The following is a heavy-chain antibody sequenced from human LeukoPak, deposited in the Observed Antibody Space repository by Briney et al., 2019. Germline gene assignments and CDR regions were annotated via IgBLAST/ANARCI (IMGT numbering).Heavy chain of an antibody. CDR1: GYTFTCYG. CDR3: ASSKVVPAAMLRGGAHGAFDI. V-gene: IGHV1-18*04. Sequence: GASVKVSCKASGYTFTCYGISWVRQAPGQGLEWMGWISAYNGNTNYAQKLQGRVTMTTDTSTSTAYMELRSLRSDDTAVYYCASSKVVPAAMLRGGAHGAFDIWGQGTMVTVSS. D-gene: IGHD2-2*01. CDR2: ISAYNGNT. J-gene: IGHJ3*02.